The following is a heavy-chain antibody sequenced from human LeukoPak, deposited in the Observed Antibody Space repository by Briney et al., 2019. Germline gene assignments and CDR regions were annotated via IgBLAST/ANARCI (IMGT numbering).Heavy chain of an antibody. J-gene: IGHJ4*02. V-gene: IGHV3-7*01. CDR1: GFSISGSV. CDR2: IKQDGKEK. CDR3: ARDKRSGESSEIDY. Sequence: PGGSLRLSCTASGFSISGSVMTWVRQAPGKGLEWVANIKQDGKEKFYVDSVKGRFTILRDNAKNSLFLQMNTLRAEDTAVYDCARDKRSGESSEIDYWGQGTLVTVSS. D-gene: IGHD3-10*01.